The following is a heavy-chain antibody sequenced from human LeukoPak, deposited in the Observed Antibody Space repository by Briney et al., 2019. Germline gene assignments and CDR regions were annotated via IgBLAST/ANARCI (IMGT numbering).Heavy chain of an antibody. D-gene: IGHD2-21*02. J-gene: IGHJ4*02. Sequence: GGSLRLSCAASEFTFYNYWMSWVRQAPGKGLEWVANINQDGGKEYYVDSVKGRFTISRDNAKNILYLQMTSLGAEDTALYYCAKDCGGDCHVYCWGQGTLVTVSS. CDR2: INQDGGKE. CDR1: EFTFYNYW. CDR3: AKDCGGDCHVYC. V-gene: IGHV3-7*01.